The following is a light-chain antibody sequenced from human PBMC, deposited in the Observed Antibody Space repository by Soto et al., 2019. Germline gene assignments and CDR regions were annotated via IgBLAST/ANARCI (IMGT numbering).Light chain of an antibody. CDR1: STDIGSYNY. CDR2: EVS. Sequence: QPVLTQPASVSGSPGQSITISCTGTSTDIGSYNYVSWYQQHPGKAPKLMIYEVSNRPSGVSNRFSGSKSGNSASLTISGLQAEDEADYYCNSYTTTRTYVFGTGTKLTVL. CDR3: NSYTTTRTYV. V-gene: IGLV2-14*01. J-gene: IGLJ1*01.